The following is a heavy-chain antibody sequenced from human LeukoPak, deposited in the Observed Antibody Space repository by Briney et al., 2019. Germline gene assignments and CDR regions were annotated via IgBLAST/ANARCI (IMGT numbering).Heavy chain of an antibody. CDR1: GYTFTGYY. V-gene: IGHV1-2*02. CDR3: ARSAGGMIYCSGGSCYHDAFDI. J-gene: IGHJ3*02. Sequence: GASVKVSCKASGYTFTGYYMHWVRQAPGQGLEWMGWINPNSGGTNYAQKFQGRVTMTRDTSISTAYMELSRLRSDDTAVYYCARSAGGMIYCSGGSCYHDAFDIWGQGTMVTVSS. D-gene: IGHD2-15*01. CDR2: INPNSGGT.